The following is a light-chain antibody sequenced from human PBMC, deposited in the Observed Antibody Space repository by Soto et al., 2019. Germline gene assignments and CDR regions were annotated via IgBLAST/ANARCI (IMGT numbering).Light chain of an antibody. V-gene: IGKV3-20*01. J-gene: IGKJ1*01. CDR2: GTS. Sequence: EIVLTQSPGTLSLSPGDRATLSCRASQSVGSNYLGWYQQKPGQTPRLLIYGTSNRATGISDRFSGSGSGTDFTLTISRLEPEAFAVYYCQQYSNSPPWTFGQGTKVEIK. CDR1: QSVGSNY. CDR3: QQYSNSPPWT.